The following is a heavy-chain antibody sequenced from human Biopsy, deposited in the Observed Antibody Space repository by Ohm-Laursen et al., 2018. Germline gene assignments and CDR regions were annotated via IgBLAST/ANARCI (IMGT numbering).Heavy chain of an antibody. Sequence: SLRLSCAASGFPFSDYWMTWVRQAPGKGPEWVANINEDGSQKYYLDSVQGRFTFSRDNAKNSLFLQMNSLSPEDTAVYYCTSYSSHRSPGGRHDLWGQGTLVTVSS. CDR3: TSYSSHRSPGGRHDL. D-gene: IGHD6-19*01. J-gene: IGHJ5*02. V-gene: IGHV3-7*01. CDR1: GFPFSDYW. CDR2: INEDGSQK.